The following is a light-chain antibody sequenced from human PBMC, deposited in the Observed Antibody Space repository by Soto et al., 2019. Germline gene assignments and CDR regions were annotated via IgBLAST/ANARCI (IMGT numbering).Light chain of an antibody. CDR1: QSITNY. J-gene: IGKJ4*01. CDR2: AAS. CDR3: QPSYSARLT. V-gene: IGKV1-39*01. Sequence: DIQMTQSPSALSASVGDRVTITCRASQSITNYLNWYQHKPGQAPNLLIYAASTLQAGVPSRFRGSGSGTDFTLTISSMQPEDFATYYCQPSYSARLTFGGGTKVDIK.